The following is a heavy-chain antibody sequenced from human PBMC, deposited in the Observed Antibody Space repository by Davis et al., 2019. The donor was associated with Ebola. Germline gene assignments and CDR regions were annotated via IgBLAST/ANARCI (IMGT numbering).Heavy chain of an antibody. Sequence: ASVKVSCKASGYTFISYAMNWARQAPGQGLEWMGWINTNTGNPTYAQGFRGRFFLSLDTSVSTAYLQISSLKAEDTAVYYCARITMVRGIMELDYWGQGTLVTVSS. J-gene: IGHJ4*02. D-gene: IGHD3-10*01. CDR3: ARITMVRGIMELDY. CDR1: GYTFISYA. CDR2: INTNTGNP. V-gene: IGHV7-4-1*02.